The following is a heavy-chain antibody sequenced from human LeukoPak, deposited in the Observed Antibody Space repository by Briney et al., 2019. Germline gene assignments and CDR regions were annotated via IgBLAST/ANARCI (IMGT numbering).Heavy chain of an antibody. D-gene: IGHD6-6*01. J-gene: IGHJ4*02. CDR2: ISYDGSNK. V-gene: IGHV3-30-3*01. CDR3: ARRESCSLAPLVDY. Sequence: GRSLRLSCAASGFTFSSYAMHWVRQAPGKGLEGVAVISYDGSNKYYADSVKGRFTISRDNSKNTLYLQMNSLRAEDTAVYYCARRESCSLAPLVDYWGQGTLVTVSS. CDR1: GFTFSSYA.